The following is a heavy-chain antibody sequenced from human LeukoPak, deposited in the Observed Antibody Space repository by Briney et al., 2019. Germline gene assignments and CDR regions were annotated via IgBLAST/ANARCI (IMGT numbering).Heavy chain of an antibody. CDR2: IYYSGST. J-gene: IGHJ1*01. CDR3: ARTSIAAAGSPPFQYFQH. V-gene: IGHV4-59*01. CDR1: GGSISSYY. Sequence: PSETLSLTCTVSGGSISSYYWSWIRQPPGKGLEWIGYIYYSGSTNYNPSLKSRVTISVDTSKNQFSLKLSSVTAADTAVYYCARTSIAAAGSPPFQYFQHWGQGTLVTVSS. D-gene: IGHD6-13*01.